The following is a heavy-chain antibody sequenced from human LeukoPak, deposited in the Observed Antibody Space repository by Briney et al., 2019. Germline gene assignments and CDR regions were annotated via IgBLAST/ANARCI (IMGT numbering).Heavy chain of an antibody. V-gene: IGHV3-48*03. Sequence: GGSLRLSCAASGFTFSSYEMDWVRQAPGKGLEWVSYISSSGSTIYYADSVKGRFTIPRDNAKNSLYLQMNSLRAEDTAVYYCARDWGTRYYYDSSGYDYWGQGTLVTVSS. CDR2: ISSSGSTI. CDR1: GFTFSSYE. J-gene: IGHJ4*02. CDR3: ARDWGTRYYYDSSGYDY. D-gene: IGHD3-22*01.